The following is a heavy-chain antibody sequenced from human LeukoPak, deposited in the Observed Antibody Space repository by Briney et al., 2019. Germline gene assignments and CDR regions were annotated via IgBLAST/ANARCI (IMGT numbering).Heavy chain of an antibody. J-gene: IGHJ4*02. CDR1: GYTFTGYY. CDR3: AREDSSGYPFDY. V-gene: IGHV1-2*02. CDR2: INPNSGGT. D-gene: IGHD3-22*01. Sequence: ASVKVSCKASGYTFTGYYMHWARQAPGQGLEWMGWINPNSGGTNYAQKFQGRVTMTRDTSISTAYMELSRLRSDDTAVYYCAREDSSGYPFDYWGQGTLVTVSS.